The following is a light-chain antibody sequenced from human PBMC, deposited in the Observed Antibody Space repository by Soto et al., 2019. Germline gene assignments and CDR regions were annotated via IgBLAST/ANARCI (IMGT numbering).Light chain of an antibody. CDR3: CSFAGSYTFCV. J-gene: IGLJ3*02. Sequence: QSALTQPRSVSGSPGHSVTISCTGTSSDVGDYNYVSWYQQYPGKAPKLVIYDVSKRPSGVPDRFSGSKSGNTASLTISGLQAEDEADYYCCSFAGSYTFCVFGGGTKLTVL. CDR1: SSDVGDYNY. V-gene: IGLV2-11*01. CDR2: DVS.